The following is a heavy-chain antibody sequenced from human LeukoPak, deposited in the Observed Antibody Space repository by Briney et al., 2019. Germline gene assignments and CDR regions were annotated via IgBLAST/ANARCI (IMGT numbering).Heavy chain of an antibody. D-gene: IGHD5-18*01. V-gene: IGHV4-4*07. Sequence: SETLSLTCTLSGGSMTSYNWNRIRQPAGKGLEWIGRIYSSGTTNYTPSLKSRVTMSLDTSKNQFSLKLSSVTAADPAVYYCAREHRYSYDFDYWGQGTLVTVSS. CDR2: IYSSGTT. CDR3: AREHRYSYDFDY. CDR1: GGSMTSYN. J-gene: IGHJ4*02.